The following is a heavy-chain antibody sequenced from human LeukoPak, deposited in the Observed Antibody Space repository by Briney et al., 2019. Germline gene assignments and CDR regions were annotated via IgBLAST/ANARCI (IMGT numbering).Heavy chain of an antibody. J-gene: IGHJ4*02. CDR1: GFTFSSYG. CDR3: AKDPALSIAVAGNSDY. Sequence: PGGSLRLSCAASGFTFSSYGMHWVRQAPGKGLEWVAFIRYDGSNKHYADSVKGRFTISRDNSKNTLYLQMNSLRAEDTAVYYCAKDPALSIAVAGNSDYWGQGTLVTVSS. CDR2: IRYDGSNK. D-gene: IGHD6-19*01. V-gene: IGHV3-30*02.